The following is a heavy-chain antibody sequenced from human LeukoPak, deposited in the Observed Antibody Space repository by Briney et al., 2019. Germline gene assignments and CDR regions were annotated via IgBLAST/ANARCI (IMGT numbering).Heavy chain of an antibody. D-gene: IGHD7-27*01. CDR1: GYTFIDYY. CDR2: INPNSGGS. Sequence: AAVKVSCKASGYTFIDYYIHWVRQAPGQGREWMGRINPNSGGSKYAQNFQGRVTMTRDTSISTSYMELSRLRSDDTAVYYCARDLPSTSNWELDYWGQGTLVTVSS. J-gene: IGHJ4*02. V-gene: IGHV1-2*06. CDR3: ARDLPSTSNWELDY.